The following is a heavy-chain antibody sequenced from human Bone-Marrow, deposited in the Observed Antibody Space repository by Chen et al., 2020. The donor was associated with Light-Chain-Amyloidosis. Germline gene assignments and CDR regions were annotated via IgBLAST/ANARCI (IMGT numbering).Heavy chain of an antibody. J-gene: IGHJ4*02. CDR1: GFTFSSYS. CDR3: ARGCLYYYDSSGLCYFDY. V-gene: IGHV3-21*01. D-gene: IGHD3-22*01. Sequence: EVQLVESGGGLVKPGGSLRLSCAASGFTFSSYSMNWVRQAPGKGLEWVSSISSSSSYIYYADSVKGRFTISRDNAKNSLYLQMNSLRAEDTAVYYCARGCLYYYDSSGLCYFDYWGQGTLVTVSS. CDR2: ISSSSSYI.